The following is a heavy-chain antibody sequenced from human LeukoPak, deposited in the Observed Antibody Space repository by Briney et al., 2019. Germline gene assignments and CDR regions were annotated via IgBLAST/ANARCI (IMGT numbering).Heavy chain of an antibody. CDR1: GFTFSSYG. D-gene: IGHD4/OR15-4a*01. V-gene: IGHV3-33*01. CDR2: IWYEGSNK. CDR3: AIVQGVTGGLTALDM. Sequence: QPGRSMRLSCAASGFTFSSYGIHWVRQAPGKGREWVAVIWYEGSNKYYADSVKGRFTIYRENPKNTLYLQRDSLRAACIAVCECAIVQGVTGGLTALDMWRQGTIVNVSS. J-gene: IGHJ3*02.